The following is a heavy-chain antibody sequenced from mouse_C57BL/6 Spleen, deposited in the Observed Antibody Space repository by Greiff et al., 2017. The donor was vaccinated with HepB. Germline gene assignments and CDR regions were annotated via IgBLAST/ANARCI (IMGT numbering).Heavy chain of an antibody. CDR1: GYAFSSYW. J-gene: IGHJ1*03. V-gene: IGHV1-80*01. CDR3: ARGLEGYFDV. CDR2: IYPGDGDT. Sequence: QVQLQQSGAELVKPGASVKISCKASGYAFSSYWMNWVKQRPGKGLEWIGQIYPGDGDTNYNGKFKGKATLTADKSSSTAYMKLSSLTAEDAAVYFCARGLEGYFDVWGTGTTVTVSS. D-gene: IGHD2-13*01.